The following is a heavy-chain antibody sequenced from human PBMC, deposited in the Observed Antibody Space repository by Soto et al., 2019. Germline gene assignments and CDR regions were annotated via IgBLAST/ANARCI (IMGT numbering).Heavy chain of an antibody. V-gene: IGHV1-18*01. CDR2: ISAYKGNT. CDR1: GYTFTSYG. Sequence: ASVKVSCKASGYTFTSYGITWVRQAPGQGLEWMGWISAYKGNTNYAQKLQGRVTMTTDTSTSTAYMQMNSLRDEDTAVYYCARDMIVGVHAFDIWGQGTMVTVSS. CDR3: ARDMIVGVHAFDI. D-gene: IGHD3-22*01. J-gene: IGHJ3*02.